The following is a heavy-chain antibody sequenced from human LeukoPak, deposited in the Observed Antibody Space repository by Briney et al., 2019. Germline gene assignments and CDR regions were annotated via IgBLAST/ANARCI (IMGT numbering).Heavy chain of an antibody. CDR2: INPNSGGT. D-gene: IGHD4-11*01. Sequence: ASVKVSCKASGYTFTSYYIHWVRQAPGQGLEWMGWINPNSGGTNYAQKFQGWVTMTRDTSISTAYMELSRLRSDDTAVYYCARDLDYSNYYYYYYMDVWGKGTTVTVSS. CDR3: ARDLDYSNYYYYYYMDV. J-gene: IGHJ6*03. V-gene: IGHV1-2*04. CDR1: GYTFTSYY.